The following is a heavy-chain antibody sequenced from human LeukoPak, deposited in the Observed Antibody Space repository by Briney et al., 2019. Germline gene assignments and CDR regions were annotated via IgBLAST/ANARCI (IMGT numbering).Heavy chain of an antibody. D-gene: IGHD1-26*01. CDR3: AKAIGVGGADYFDY. Sequence: GGSLRLSCAASGFTFDDYTMHWVRQAPGKGLEWVSLISWDGGSTYYADSVKGRFTISRDNSKNSLYLQMNSLRTEDAALYYCAKAIGVGGADYFDYWGQGTLVTVSS. V-gene: IGHV3-43*01. J-gene: IGHJ4*02. CDR1: GFTFDDYT. CDR2: ISWDGGST.